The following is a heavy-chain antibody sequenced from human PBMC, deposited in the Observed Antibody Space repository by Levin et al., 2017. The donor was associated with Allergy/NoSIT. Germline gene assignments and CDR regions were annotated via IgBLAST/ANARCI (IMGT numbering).Heavy chain of an antibody. CDR2: ISTFNGNT. CDR1: GYTFSSHG. D-gene: IGHD2/OR15-2a*01. Sequence: GGSLRLSCKASGYTFSSHGISWVRQAPGQGLEWMGWISTFNGNTKYAQKWQGRVTMTTDTSTNTAYMELRSLRADDTAVYYCARDLVTDYYFYYGMDVWGQGTTVTVSS. CDR3: ARDLVTDYYFYYGMDV. V-gene: IGHV1-18*01. J-gene: IGHJ6*02.